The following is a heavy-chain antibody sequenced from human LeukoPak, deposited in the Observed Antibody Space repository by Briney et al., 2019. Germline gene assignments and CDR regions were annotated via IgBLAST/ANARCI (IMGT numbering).Heavy chain of an antibody. CDR1: GFTFSMYW. Sequence: GGSLRLSCEASGFTFSMYWMSWVRQGPGKGLEWVATINQDGSEKYYVESVKGRFTISRDNAKTSLYLEMNSLRAEDMAVYYCARDTNPEIDYWGQGTLVTVSS. CDR2: INQDGSEK. CDR3: ARDTNPEIDY. J-gene: IGHJ4*02. V-gene: IGHV3-7*01.